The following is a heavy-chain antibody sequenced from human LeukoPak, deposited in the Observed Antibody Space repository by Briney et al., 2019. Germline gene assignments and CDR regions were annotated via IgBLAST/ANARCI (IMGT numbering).Heavy chain of an antibody. CDR3: ARDHGFWSGELGY. J-gene: IGHJ4*01. D-gene: IGHD3-3*01. Sequence: GGSLRLSCAASGFTFSSDCMNWVRQAPGKGLEWVSSISSTGSYIYYTDSVKGRFTISRDNAKNTLYLQMNSLRTEDTALYYCARDHGFWSGELGYWGQGTLVTVSS. CDR1: GFTFSSDC. V-gene: IGHV3-21*01. CDR2: ISSTGSYI.